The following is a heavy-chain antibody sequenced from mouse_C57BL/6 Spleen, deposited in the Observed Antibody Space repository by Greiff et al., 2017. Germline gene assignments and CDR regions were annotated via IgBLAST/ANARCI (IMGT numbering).Heavy chain of an antibody. CDR1: GYAFSSSW. D-gene: IGHD2-5*01. Sequence: VKLMESGPELVKPGASVKISCKASGYAFSSSWMNWVKQRPGKGLEWIGRIYPGDGDTNYNGKFKGKATLTADKSSRTAYMQLSSLTSEDSAVYFCARTDYSNHYGGAMDYWGQGTSVTVSS. V-gene: IGHV1-82*01. CDR2: IYPGDGDT. CDR3: ARTDYSNHYGGAMDY. J-gene: IGHJ4*01.